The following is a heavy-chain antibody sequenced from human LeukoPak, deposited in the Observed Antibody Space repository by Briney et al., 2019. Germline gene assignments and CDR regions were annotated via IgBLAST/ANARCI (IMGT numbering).Heavy chain of an antibody. CDR3: AKEEGYGSSVQRYYFDY. D-gene: IGHD6-13*01. V-gene: IGHV3-23*01. CDR1: GFTFSSYA. Sequence: GGSLRLSCAASGFTFSSYAMSWVRQAPGKGLEWVSAISGSGGSTYYADSVKGRFTISRDNPKNTLYLQMNSLRAEDTAVYYRAKEEGYGSSVQRYYFDYWGQGTLVTVSS. CDR2: ISGSGGST. J-gene: IGHJ4*02.